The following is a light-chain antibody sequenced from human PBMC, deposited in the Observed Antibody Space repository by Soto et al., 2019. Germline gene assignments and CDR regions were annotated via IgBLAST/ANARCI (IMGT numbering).Light chain of an antibody. V-gene: IGLV2-23*02. J-gene: IGLJ1*01. CDR3: CSSGGSPTYV. CDR2: EVN. Sequence: QSVLTQPASVSGSPGQSITISCTGTSSNVGSYKLVSWYQQPPGKAPKLMIFEVNKRPSGVSTRFSGSKSGNTASLTISGLKVEDEADYYCCSSGGSPTYVFGTGTKVTVL. CDR1: SSNVGSYKL.